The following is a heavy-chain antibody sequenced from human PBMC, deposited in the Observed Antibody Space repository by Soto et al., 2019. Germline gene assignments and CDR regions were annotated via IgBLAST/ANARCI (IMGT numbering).Heavy chain of an antibody. D-gene: IGHD6-6*01. CDR2: ISAYNGNT. Sequence: PGASVKVSCKSSGYTFITYGISWVRQAPGQGLEWMGWISAYNGNTNYAQKFQDRVTMTTDTSASTAYMELRSLRYDDTAVYYCARDLLAARPGWFDPWGQGTLVTVSS. CDR1: GYTFITYG. V-gene: IGHV1-18*01. CDR3: ARDLLAARPGWFDP. J-gene: IGHJ5*02.